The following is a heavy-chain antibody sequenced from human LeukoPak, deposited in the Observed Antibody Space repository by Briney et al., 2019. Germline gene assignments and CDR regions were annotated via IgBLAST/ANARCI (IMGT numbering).Heavy chain of an antibody. CDR3: ARDCSSTSCYQPYYYYYMDV. CDR1: GGTFSSYA. Sequence: SVKVSCKASGGTFSSYAISWVRQAPGQGLEWMGGIIPIFGTANYAQKFQGRVTITADESTSTAYMELSSLRSEDTAVYYCARDCSSTSCYQPYYYYYMDVWGKGTTVTVSS. D-gene: IGHD2-2*01. V-gene: IGHV1-69*13. J-gene: IGHJ6*03. CDR2: IIPIFGTA.